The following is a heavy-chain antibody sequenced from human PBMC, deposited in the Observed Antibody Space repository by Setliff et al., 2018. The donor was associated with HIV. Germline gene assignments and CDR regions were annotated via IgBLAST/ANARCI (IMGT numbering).Heavy chain of an antibody. Sequence: GGSLRLSCEASGFMFGTNWMSWVRQAPGKGPEWLANINQDGSDKYYMYSVKGRFTISRDNAKNSLYLQMNSLRADDTAIYYCARGGASSLPLDYWGHGTLVTVSS. CDR1: GFMFGTNW. D-gene: IGHD6-13*01. J-gene: IGHJ4*03. V-gene: IGHV3-7*01. CDR3: ARGGASSLPLDY. CDR2: INQDGSDK.